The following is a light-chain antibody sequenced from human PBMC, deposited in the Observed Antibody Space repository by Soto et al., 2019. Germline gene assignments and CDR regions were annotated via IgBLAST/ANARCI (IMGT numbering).Light chain of an antibody. Sequence: QSVLTQQPSVSAAPGQRVIISCSGSSTNIGDNYVSWYQHLPGTAPKLVVYDNNRRPSELPGRFSGSKSGTSATLVITGLQTGDEADYYCGTWDDSLVSYVFGAGTKLTVL. CDR2: DNN. J-gene: IGLJ1*01. CDR3: GTWDDSLVSYV. V-gene: IGLV1-51*01. CDR1: STNIGDNY.